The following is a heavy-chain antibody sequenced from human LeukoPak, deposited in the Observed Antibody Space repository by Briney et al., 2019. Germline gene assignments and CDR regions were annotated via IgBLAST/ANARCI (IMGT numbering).Heavy chain of an antibody. D-gene: IGHD6-13*01. V-gene: IGHV4-61*02. J-gene: IGHJ4*02. CDR1: GGSISSSSHY. Sequence: SETLSLTCTVSGGSISSSSHYWAWIRQPPGKGLEWIGRIYTSGSTNYNPSLKSRVTMSVDTSKNQFSLKLSSVTAADTAVYYCARSYSSSWATYFDYWGQGTLVTVSS. CDR3: ARSYSSSWATYFDY. CDR2: IYTSGST.